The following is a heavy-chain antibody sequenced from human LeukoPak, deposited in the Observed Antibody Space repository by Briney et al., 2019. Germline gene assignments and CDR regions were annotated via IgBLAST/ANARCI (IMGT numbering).Heavy chain of an antibody. V-gene: IGHV1-18*01. CDR3: ARDQSVRLLQTSSTYFKHVFAI. Sequence: ASVKVSCKTSGYTFTNYGISWVRQAPGLGLEWMGWISAYNGNTNYAQKVQGRVTMTTDTSTSTAYMELRSLRFDDSAVYYCARDQSVRLLQTSSTYFKHVFAIWGQGSMVTVSS. J-gene: IGHJ3*02. CDR1: GYTFTNYG. CDR2: ISAYNGNT. D-gene: IGHD6-13*01.